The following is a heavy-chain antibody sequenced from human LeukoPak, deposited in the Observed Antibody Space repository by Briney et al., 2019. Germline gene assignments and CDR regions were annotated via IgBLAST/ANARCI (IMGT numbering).Heavy chain of an antibody. Sequence: GGSLRLSCAASGFSFSNHWMHWVRQVPGEGLVWVSRINSDGSSTTYADSVKGRFTISRDNAKNTLYLQMNSLRDEDTAVYYCTRDVSQSSSWYGEFDYWGQGTQVTVSS. CDR3: TRDVSQSSSWYGEFDY. CDR2: INSDGSST. D-gene: IGHD6-13*01. CDR1: GFSFSNHW. J-gene: IGHJ4*02. V-gene: IGHV3-74*03.